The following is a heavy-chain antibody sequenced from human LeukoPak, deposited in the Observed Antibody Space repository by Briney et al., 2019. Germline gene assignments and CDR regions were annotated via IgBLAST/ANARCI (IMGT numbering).Heavy chain of an antibody. J-gene: IGHJ4*02. D-gene: IGHD6-13*01. V-gene: IGHV3-7*03. CDR2: IKEDGSEK. CDR1: EFAFSLYA. Sequence: GGSLRLSCAASEFAFSLYAMNWVRQAPGQGLEWVASIKEDGSEKHYVDSVKGRFTISRDNGKNSLYLQMNSLRAEDTAVYYCARDSGWWRFDFWGQGTLVTVSS. CDR3: ARDSGWWRFDF.